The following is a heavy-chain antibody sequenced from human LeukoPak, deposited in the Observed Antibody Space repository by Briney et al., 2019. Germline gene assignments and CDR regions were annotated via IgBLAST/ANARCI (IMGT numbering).Heavy chain of an antibody. J-gene: IGHJ5*02. V-gene: IGHV4-59*08. CDR1: GGSISSYY. CDR3: ARQTLGGRFHGNWFDP. Sequence: SETLSLTCTVSGGSISSYYWSWIRQPPGKGLEWIGYIYYSGSTNYNPSLKSRVTISVDTSKNQFSLKLSSVTAADTAVYYCARQTLGGRFHGNWFDPWGQGNLVTVSS. CDR2: IYYSGST. D-gene: IGHD2-15*01.